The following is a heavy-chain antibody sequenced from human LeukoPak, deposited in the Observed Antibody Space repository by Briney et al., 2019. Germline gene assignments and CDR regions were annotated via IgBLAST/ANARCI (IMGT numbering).Heavy chain of an antibody. CDR3: ASNSETGYFDY. Sequence: GVLRLSCAASGFTFSSYWMSWVRQAPGKGLEWVANIKQDGSEKYYVDSVKGRFTISRDNAKNSLYLQMNSLRAEDTAVYYCASNSETGYFDYWGQGTLVTVSS. CDR1: GFTFSSYW. D-gene: IGHD3-10*01. V-gene: IGHV3-7*01. CDR2: IKQDGSEK. J-gene: IGHJ4*02.